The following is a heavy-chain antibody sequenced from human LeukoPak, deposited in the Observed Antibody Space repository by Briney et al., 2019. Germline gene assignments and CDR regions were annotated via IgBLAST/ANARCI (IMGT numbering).Heavy chain of an antibody. D-gene: IGHD3-22*01. J-gene: IGHJ6*03. Sequence: PGGSLRLSSAASGFTFTIYAMSRVPQAPGKGLERVSGINNNSGRPYYADYVKGRFPIYRDNSKNSLYLEMNSLRAEDSAVYYCAKDQGYDSSGLLRFYMDAWGTGTTVTVSS. CDR3: AKDQGYDSSGLLRFYMDA. CDR1: GFTFTIYA. V-gene: IGHV3-23*01. CDR2: INNNSGRP.